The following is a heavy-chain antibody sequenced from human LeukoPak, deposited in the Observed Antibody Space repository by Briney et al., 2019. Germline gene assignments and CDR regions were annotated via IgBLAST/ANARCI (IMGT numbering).Heavy chain of an antibody. J-gene: IGHJ3*02. CDR2: INHSGSA. CDR3: ARVRGYGSGNYNDAFDI. D-gene: IGHD3-10*01. CDR1: GVSFSGYY. Sequence: SETLSLTCAVYGVSFSGYYWSWIRQPPGKGLEWIGEINHSGSANYNPSLKSRVTISVDTSKNQFSLKLSSVTAADTAVYYCARVRGYGSGNYNDAFDIWGQGTMVTVSS. V-gene: IGHV4-34*01.